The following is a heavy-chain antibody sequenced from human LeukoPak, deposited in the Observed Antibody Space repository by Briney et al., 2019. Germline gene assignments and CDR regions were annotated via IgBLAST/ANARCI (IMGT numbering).Heavy chain of an antibody. Sequence: SETLSLTCTVSGGSISSSSYYWGWIRQPPGKGLEWIGSIYYSGRTYYNPSLKSRVTISVDTSKNQFSLRLSSVTAADTAVYYCARIGGVVYYFDYWGQGTLVTVSS. CDR3: ARIGGVVYYFDY. V-gene: IGHV4-39*07. J-gene: IGHJ4*02. CDR2: IYYSGRT. D-gene: IGHD3-3*01. CDR1: GGSISSSSYY.